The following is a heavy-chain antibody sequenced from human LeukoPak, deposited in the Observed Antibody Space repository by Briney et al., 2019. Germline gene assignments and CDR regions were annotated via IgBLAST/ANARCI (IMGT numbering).Heavy chain of an antibody. CDR3: ARGYFDSDRAFDI. CDR2: ISSSSSYI. CDR1: GFTFSSYS. D-gene: IGHD3-9*01. Sequence: GGSLRLSCAASGFTFSSYSMNWVRQAPGKGLEWVSSISSSSSYIYYADSVKGRFTISRDNAKNTLYLQMNSLRAEDTAVYYCARGYFDSDRAFDIWGQGTMVTVSS. J-gene: IGHJ3*02. V-gene: IGHV3-21*01.